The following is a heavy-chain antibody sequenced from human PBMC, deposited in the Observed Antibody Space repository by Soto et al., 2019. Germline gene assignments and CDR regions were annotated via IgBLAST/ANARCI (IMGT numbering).Heavy chain of an antibody. CDR2: IYYSGST. D-gene: IGHD5-12*01. CDR1: GGSVSSGSYY. Sequence: QVQLQESGPGLVKPSETLSLTCTVSGGSVSSGSYYWSWIRQPPGKGLEWIGYIYYSGSTNYNPSLKSRVTISVDTSKNQFSLKLSSVTAADTAVYYCAVRDGYNFAEYFQHWGQGTLVTVSS. J-gene: IGHJ1*01. CDR3: AVRDGYNFAEYFQH. V-gene: IGHV4-61*01.